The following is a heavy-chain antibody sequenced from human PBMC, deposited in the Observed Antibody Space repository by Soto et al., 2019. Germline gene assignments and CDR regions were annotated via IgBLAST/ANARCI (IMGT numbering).Heavy chain of an antibody. Sequence: GGSLRRSCAASVLTFSNYEMNWVRQAPGKGLEWISYISSRGTVKYHADSVKGRFTISRDNAKNSLYLQMNSLRAEDTAVYYCTRYRWFDAWGQGTLVTVSS. V-gene: IGHV3-48*03. J-gene: IGHJ5*02. CDR1: VLTFSNYE. CDR3: TRYRWFDA. D-gene: IGHD3-16*02. CDR2: ISSRGTVK.